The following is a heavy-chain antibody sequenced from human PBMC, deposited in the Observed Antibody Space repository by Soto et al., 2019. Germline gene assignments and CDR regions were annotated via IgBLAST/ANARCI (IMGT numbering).Heavy chain of an antibody. V-gene: IGHV1-2*02. Sequence: ASVKVSCKASGHTVTGNYIHWVRQAPGQGLEWMGWITPKSGGTNYAQKFRGRVIMTRDTSISTAYMELSRLNYDDSAMYYCVSGGTYHGLDIWGRGTMVTVSS. CDR3: VSGGTYHGLDI. J-gene: IGHJ3*02. D-gene: IGHD2-2*01. CDR2: ITPKSGGT. CDR1: GHTVTGNY.